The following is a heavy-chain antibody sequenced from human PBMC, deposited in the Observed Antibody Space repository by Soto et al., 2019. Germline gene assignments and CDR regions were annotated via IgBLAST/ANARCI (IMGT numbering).Heavy chain of an antibody. D-gene: IGHD2-8*02. CDR3: ARDLDWSFDS. Sequence: EVQLVESGGGLVQPGGSLRLSCVASGFTFNSFSMNWVRQAPGRGLEWISYISSSVIAYSDSVKGRFTVSRDSAKNSLFLQMDSLRADDSALYFCARDLDWSFDSWGQGALVTVSS. J-gene: IGHJ4*02. CDR2: ISSSVI. CDR1: GFTFNSFS. V-gene: IGHV3-48*01.